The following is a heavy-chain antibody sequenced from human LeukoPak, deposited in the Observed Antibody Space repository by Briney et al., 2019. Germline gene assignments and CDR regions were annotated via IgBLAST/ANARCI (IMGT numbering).Heavy chain of an antibody. D-gene: IGHD1-26*01. CDR3: VKDNGRWFDP. CDR1: GGSMRSNY. CDR2: IYYSGST. V-gene: IGHV4-59*01. J-gene: IGHJ5*02. Sequence: SETLSLTCTVSGGSMRSNYWSLTRQPPGKGLEWIGNIYYSGSTNYNPSLKSRVTISIDPSKNQFSLKLSSVTAADTAIYYCVKDNGRWFDPWGQGTLVIVSS.